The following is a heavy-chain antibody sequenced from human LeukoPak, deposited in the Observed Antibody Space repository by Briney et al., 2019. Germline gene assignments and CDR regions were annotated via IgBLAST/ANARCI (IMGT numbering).Heavy chain of an antibody. D-gene: IGHD5-24*01. CDR2: IYYSGST. J-gene: IGHJ3*02. CDR3: ARGDGYMLAFDI. Sequence: SETLSLTCTVSGGSISSYYWSWIRQPPGKGLEWIGYIYYSGSTNYNPSLKSRVTISVDTSKNQFSLKLSSVTAADTAVCYCARGDGYMLAFDIWGQGTMVTVSS. V-gene: IGHV4-59*01. CDR1: GGSISSYY.